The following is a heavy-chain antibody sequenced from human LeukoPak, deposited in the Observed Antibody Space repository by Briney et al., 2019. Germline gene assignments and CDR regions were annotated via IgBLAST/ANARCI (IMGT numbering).Heavy chain of an antibody. J-gene: IGHJ4*02. CDR2: ISGSTGYT. Sequence: SGGSLRLSCAASGFTFSDYYMSCIRQAPGKGLEWVSYISGSTGYTNYADSVRGRFTTSRDNSKNTLYLQMNSLTAEDTAVYYCARWDSSGYHKYYFDYWGQGTLVTVSS. D-gene: IGHD3-22*01. CDR3: ARWDSSGYHKYYFDY. CDR1: GFTFSDYY. V-gene: IGHV3-11*03.